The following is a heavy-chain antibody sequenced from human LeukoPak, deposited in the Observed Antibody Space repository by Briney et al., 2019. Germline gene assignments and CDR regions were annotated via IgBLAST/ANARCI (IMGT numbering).Heavy chain of an antibody. J-gene: IGHJ3*02. D-gene: IGHD5-18*01. CDR2: IYWDDDK. CDR1: GFSLSTSGVG. V-gene: IGHV2-5*02. Sequence: SGPTLVKPTQTLTLTCTFSGFSLSTSGVGVGWIRQPPGKALEWLALIYWDDDKRYSPSLKSRLTITKDASKNQVVLTMTNMDPVDTATYYCAHRGYSYGYLAFDIWGQGTMVTVSS. CDR3: AHRGYSYGYLAFDI.